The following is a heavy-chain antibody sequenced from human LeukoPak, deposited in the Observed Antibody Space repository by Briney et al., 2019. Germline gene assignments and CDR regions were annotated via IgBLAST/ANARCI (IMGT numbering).Heavy chain of an antibody. CDR3: ARDHHSSGYSFDY. CDR2: MRYDGSNK. V-gene: IGHV3-33*01. Sequence: GGSLRLSCAASGFTFSSYGMHWVRQAPGKGLEWVAVMRYDGSNKYYADSVKGRFTISRDNSKNTLYLQMNSLRAEDTAVYYCARDHHSSGYSFDYWGQGTLVTVSS. CDR1: GFTFSSYG. D-gene: IGHD3-22*01. J-gene: IGHJ4*02.